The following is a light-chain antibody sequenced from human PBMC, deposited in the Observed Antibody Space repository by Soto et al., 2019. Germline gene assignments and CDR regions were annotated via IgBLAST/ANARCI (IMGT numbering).Light chain of an antibody. CDR1: QAISSW. Sequence: DLPMTQSPSSVSASGGDRVTITCRASQAISSWLAWYQQKPGKAPKLLIYAASTLQSGVPSRFSGSGSGTEFTLTISSLQPEDFATYYCQQANSFPYTFGQGTKLEIK. J-gene: IGKJ2*01. CDR3: QQANSFPYT. V-gene: IGKV1-12*01. CDR2: AAS.